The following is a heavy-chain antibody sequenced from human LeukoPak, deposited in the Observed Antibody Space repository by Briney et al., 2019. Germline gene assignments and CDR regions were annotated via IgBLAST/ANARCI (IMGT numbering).Heavy chain of an antibody. V-gene: IGHV1-8*03. J-gene: IGHJ6*03. CDR3: ARAQYSSSLYYYYMDV. CDR2: MSPNSGNT. D-gene: IGHD6-6*01. CDR1: GYTFTSYD. Sequence: RASVKVSCKASGYTFTSYDINWVRQATGQGLEWMGWMSPNSGNTGYAQKFQGRVTITRNTSISTAYMELSSLRSEDTAVYYCARAQYSSSLYYYYMDVWGKGTTVTVSS.